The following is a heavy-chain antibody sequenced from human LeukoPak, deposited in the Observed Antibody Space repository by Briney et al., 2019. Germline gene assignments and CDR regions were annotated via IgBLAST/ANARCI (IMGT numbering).Heavy chain of an antibody. CDR1: GFTFSTYG. V-gene: IGHV3-23*01. CDR3: AKEVYYFDTSGLYSFAFDI. Sequence: GGSLRLSCEASGFTFSTYGMHWVRQAPGKGLEWVSAISASGGSTYYADSVKGRFTISRDNSKNTLYLQMNSLRVEDTAVYYCAKEVYYFDTSGLYSFAFDIWGQGTMVTVPS. CDR2: ISASGGST. D-gene: IGHD3-22*01. J-gene: IGHJ3*02.